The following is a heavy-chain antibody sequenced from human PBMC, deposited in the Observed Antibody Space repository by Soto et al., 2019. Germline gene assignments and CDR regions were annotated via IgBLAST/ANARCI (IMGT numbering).Heavy chain of an antibody. Sequence: ASVKVSCKASGYTFTSYGFSWVRQAPGQGLEWMGWISAYNGNTNYAQKLQGRVTMTTDTSTSTAYMELRSPRSDDTAVYYCARDSFSSGSYYADYWGQGTLVTVSS. D-gene: IGHD1-26*01. CDR1: GYTFTSYG. J-gene: IGHJ4*02. V-gene: IGHV1-18*04. CDR3: ARDSFSSGSYYADY. CDR2: ISAYNGNT.